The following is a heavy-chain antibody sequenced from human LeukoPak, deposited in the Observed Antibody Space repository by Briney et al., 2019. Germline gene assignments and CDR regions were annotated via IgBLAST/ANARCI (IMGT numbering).Heavy chain of an antibody. CDR1: SGSISSYY. V-gene: IGHV4-59*01. CDR2: IYYSGST. CDR3: ARGGSTSYREFLYNWFDS. J-gene: IGHJ5*01. D-gene: IGHD3-10*01. Sequence: SETLSLTCTVSSGSISSYYWSWLRQPPGKGLKWIGYIYYSGSTNYNPSLKSRVTISVDTSKNQFSLKLSSVTAADTAVYYCARGGSTSYREFLYNWFDSWGQGTLVTVSS.